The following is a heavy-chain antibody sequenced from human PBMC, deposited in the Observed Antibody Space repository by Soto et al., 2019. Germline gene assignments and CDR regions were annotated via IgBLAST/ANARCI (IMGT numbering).Heavy chain of an antibody. J-gene: IGHJ4*02. CDR1: GFTFSNAW. CDR3: TTDSLRFLDPVDY. CDR2: IKSKTDGGTT. Sequence: VGSLRLSCAASGFTFSNAWMSWVRQAPGKGLEWVGRIKSKTDGGTTDYVAPVKGRFTISRDDSKNTLYLQMNSLKTEDTAVYYCTTDSLRFLDPVDYWGQGTLVTVSS. V-gene: IGHV3-15*01. D-gene: IGHD3-3*01.